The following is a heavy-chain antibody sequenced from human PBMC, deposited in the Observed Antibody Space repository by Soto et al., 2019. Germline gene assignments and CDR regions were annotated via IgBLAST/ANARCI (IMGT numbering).Heavy chain of an antibody. CDR1: GGSFSGYY. J-gene: IGHJ6*02. CDR2: INHSGST. CDR3: ARVEAGYCSGGSCYYYYGMDV. Sequence: QVQLQQWGAGLLKPSETLSLTCAVYGGSFSGYYWSWIRQPPGKGLEWIGEINHSGSTNYNPSLKSRVTISVDTSKNQCSLKLSSVTAADTAVYYCARVEAGYCSGGSCYYYYGMDVWGQGTTVTVSS. V-gene: IGHV4-34*01. D-gene: IGHD2-15*01.